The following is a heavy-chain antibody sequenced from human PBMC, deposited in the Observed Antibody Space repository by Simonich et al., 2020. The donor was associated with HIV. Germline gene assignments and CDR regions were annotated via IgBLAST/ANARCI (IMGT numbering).Heavy chain of an antibody. V-gene: IGHV2-70*04. D-gene: IGHD3-10*01. Sequence: QVTLKESGPALVKPTQTLTLTCTCSGFSLSTSGMRVSWIRQPPGKALEWLARIDWDDDKFYRTSLKTRLTISKDTSKNQVVLTMTNMDPVDTATYYCARTPIIRGIIVAFDIWGQGTMVTVSS. CDR3: ARTPIIRGIIVAFDI. J-gene: IGHJ3*02. CDR2: IDWDDDK. CDR1: GFSLSTSGMR.